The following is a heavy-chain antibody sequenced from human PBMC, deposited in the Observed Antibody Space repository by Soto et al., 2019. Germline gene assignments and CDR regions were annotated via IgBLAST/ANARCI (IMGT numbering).Heavy chain of an antibody. CDR3: ARGNSFGMDV. CDR2: ISQSGNT. D-gene: IGHD4-4*01. Sequence: SETLSLTCAVSGGSLSGGDYSWSWIRQPPGKGLEWIGYISQSGNTDYNPSLKSRVTISVDKFKDQFSLNLSSVTAADTAVYFCARGNSFGMDVWGQGTTVTVSS. CDR1: GGSLSGGDYS. J-gene: IGHJ6*02. V-gene: IGHV4-30-2*01.